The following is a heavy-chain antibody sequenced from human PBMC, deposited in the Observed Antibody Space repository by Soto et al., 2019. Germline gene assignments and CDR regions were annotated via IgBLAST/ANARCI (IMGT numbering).Heavy chain of an antibody. CDR3: ARGRGGGYLGAFDI. J-gene: IGHJ3*02. Sequence: GGSLRLSCAASGFIFSDYYMSWIRQAPGKGLEWVSYISGSGSYTNYADSLYSVKGRFTISRDNVKNTLYLQMNSLRAEDTAGYYCARGRGGGYLGAFDIWGQGTMDTVSS. CDR1: GFIFSDYY. D-gene: IGHD2-21*01. CDR2: ISGSGSYT. V-gene: IGHV3-11*05.